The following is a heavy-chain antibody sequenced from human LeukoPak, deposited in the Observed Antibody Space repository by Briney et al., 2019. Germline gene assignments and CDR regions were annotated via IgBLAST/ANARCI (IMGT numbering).Heavy chain of an antibody. V-gene: IGHV5-51*01. D-gene: IGHD5-18*01. J-gene: IGHJ4*02. CDR2: IDPSDSET. Sequence: GESLKISCTASGYSFTNYWIGWVRQMPGKGLACMGIIDPSDSETRYTPSFQGQVTISADKSLSTAYLQWNSLKASDTAMYYCARQTAMGRSGDYWGQGTLVIVSS. CDR3: ARQTAMGRSGDY. CDR1: GYSFTNYW.